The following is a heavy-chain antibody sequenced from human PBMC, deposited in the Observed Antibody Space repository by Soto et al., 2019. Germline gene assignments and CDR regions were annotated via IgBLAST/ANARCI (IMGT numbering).Heavy chain of an antibody. CDR2: IYYTGKT. D-gene: IGHD2-2*01. CDR3: GRDLTSNANCIDP. V-gene: IGHV4-30-4*01. CDR1: GDYIHFGGYY. J-gene: IGHJ5*02. Sequence: SETLSLTCIVSGDYIHFGGYYWTWIRQRPGKGLEWMGYIYYTGKTYYNPSLESRLTMSVDRSKNQFSLRLTSVTAADTAVYFCGRDLTSNANCIDPWGQGTLVTVSS.